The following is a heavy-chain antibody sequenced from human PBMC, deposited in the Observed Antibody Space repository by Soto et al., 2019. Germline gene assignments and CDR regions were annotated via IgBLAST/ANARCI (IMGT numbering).Heavy chain of an antibody. Sequence: PGGSLRLSCAASGFTVSSNYMTWVRQAPGKGLEWVSVIYSGGSTYYADSVKGRFTISRDNSKNTLYLQMNSLRAEDTAVYYCARDLVAVPAALIKLDVWGKGTTVTVSS. CDR2: IYSGGST. D-gene: IGHD2-2*01. V-gene: IGHV3-66*01. J-gene: IGHJ6*04. CDR1: GFTVSSNY. CDR3: ARDLVAVPAALIKLDV.